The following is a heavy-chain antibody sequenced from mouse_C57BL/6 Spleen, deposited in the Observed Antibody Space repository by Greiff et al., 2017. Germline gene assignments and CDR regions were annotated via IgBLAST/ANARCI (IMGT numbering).Heavy chain of an antibody. CDR1: GYTFTEYT. CDR3: ARHEDTITTVVATGNYFDY. CDR2: FYPGSGSI. Sequence: QVQLQQSGAELVKPGASVKLSCKASGYTFTEYTIHWVKQRSGQGLAWIGWFYPGSGSIKYNEKFKDKATLTADKSSSTVYMELRRLTSEDSAVYFCARHEDTITTVVATGNYFDYWGQGTTLTVSS. V-gene: IGHV1-62-2*01. J-gene: IGHJ2*01. D-gene: IGHD1-1*01.